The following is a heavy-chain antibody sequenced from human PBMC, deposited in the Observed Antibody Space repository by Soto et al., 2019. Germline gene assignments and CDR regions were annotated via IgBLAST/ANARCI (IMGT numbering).Heavy chain of an antibody. Sequence: GGSLRLSCLASGFTFSDYAMTWVRHVPGRGLEWVASLDGAGGSTYYADSVRGRFTISRDNSQNTLFLQMKGLTVADTAIYYCTAPRDEYGSGVSWFTYGMDIWGQGTTVTVSS. V-gene: IGHV3-23*01. J-gene: IGHJ6*02. D-gene: IGHD3-10*01. CDR2: LDGAGGST. CDR1: GFTFSDYA. CDR3: TAPRDEYGSGVSWFTYGMDI.